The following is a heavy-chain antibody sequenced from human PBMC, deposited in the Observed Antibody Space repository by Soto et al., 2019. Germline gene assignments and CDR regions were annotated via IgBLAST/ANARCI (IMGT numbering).Heavy chain of an antibody. CDR1: GGTFSSYT. V-gene: IGHV1-69*02. J-gene: IGHJ5*02. CDR3: ARGGPRRPTYNWFDP. CDR2: IIPILGIA. Sequence: QVQLVQSGAEVKKPGSSVKVSCKASGGTFSSYTISWVRQAPGQGLEWMGRIIPILGIANYAQKFQGRVTITADKSTSTAYMELSSLRSEDTAVYYCARGGPRRPTYNWFDPWGQGTLVTVSS.